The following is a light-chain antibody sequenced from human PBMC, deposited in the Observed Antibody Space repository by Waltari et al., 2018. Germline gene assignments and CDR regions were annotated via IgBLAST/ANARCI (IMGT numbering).Light chain of an antibody. CDR1: SSDVGGYTY. CDR2: EVS. CDR3: SSYAGSNNLV. Sequence: QSALTQPPSASGSPGQSVTISCTGTSSDVGGYTYVSWYQQHPGKAPKLMICEVSKRPSGVPDRFSGSKSGNTASLTVSGLQAEDEADYYCSSYAGSNNLVFGGGTKLTVL. V-gene: IGLV2-8*01. J-gene: IGLJ2*01.